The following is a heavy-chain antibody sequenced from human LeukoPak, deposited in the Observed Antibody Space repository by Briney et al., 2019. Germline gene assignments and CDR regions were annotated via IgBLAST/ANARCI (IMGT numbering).Heavy chain of an antibody. Sequence: GGSLRLSCAASGFTFSSYAMHWVRQAPGKGLEWVAVISYDGSNKYYADSVKGRFTISRDNSKNTLYLQMNSLRAEDTAVYYCASSSSTSPSGYWGQGTLVTVSS. D-gene: IGHD2-2*01. V-gene: IGHV3-30-3*01. CDR3: ASSSSTSPSGY. CDR2: ISYDGSNK. J-gene: IGHJ4*02. CDR1: GFTFSSYA.